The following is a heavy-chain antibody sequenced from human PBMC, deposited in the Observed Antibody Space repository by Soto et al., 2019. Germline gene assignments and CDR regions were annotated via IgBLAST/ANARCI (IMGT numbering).Heavy chain of an antibody. Sequence: EVQLVESGGGLVQPGGSLKLSCAASGFTFSGSAMHWVRQASGKGLEWVGRIRSKANNYAKAYGVSVKGRFTISRDESKNTAYLQMNSLKTEDTAVYYCTSSYDFWSGYYAWWSQGILVTVSS. CDR1: GFTFSGSA. CDR2: IRSKANNYAK. CDR3: TSSYDFWSGYYAW. V-gene: IGHV3-73*01. J-gene: IGHJ4*02. D-gene: IGHD3-3*01.